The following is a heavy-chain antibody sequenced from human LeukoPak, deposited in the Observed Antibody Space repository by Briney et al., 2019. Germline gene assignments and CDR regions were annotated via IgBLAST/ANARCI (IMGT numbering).Heavy chain of an antibody. CDR1: GYTFTSYG. D-gene: IGHD3-22*01. J-gene: IGHJ4*02. Sequence: VASVKVSCEASGYTFTSYGISWVRQAPGQGLEWMGWISAYNGNTNYAQKLQGRVTMTTDTSTSTAYMELRSLRSDDTAVYYCARELKDYYDSSGYYDYWGQGTLVTVSS. CDR3: ARELKDYYDSSGYYDY. V-gene: IGHV1-18*01. CDR2: ISAYNGNT.